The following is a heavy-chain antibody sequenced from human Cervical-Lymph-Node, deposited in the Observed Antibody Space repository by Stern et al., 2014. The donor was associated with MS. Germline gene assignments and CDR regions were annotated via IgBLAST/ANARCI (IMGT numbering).Heavy chain of an antibody. V-gene: IGHV7-4-1*02. D-gene: IGHD3-16*01. CDR2: INTNTGNP. J-gene: IGHJ3*02. CDR3: ARGGSTDAFDI. CDR1: GYTFTIYA. Sequence: QVQLVQSGSELKKPGASVKVSCKTSGYTFTIYAMNWGRHAPGQGLELMGCINTNTGNPTYAQGFTGRFVFSLDTSVSTAYMQINSLKAEDTAVYYCARGGSTDAFDIWGQGTMVTVSS.